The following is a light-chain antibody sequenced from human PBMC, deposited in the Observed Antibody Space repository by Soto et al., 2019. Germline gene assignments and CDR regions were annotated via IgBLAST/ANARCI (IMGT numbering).Light chain of an antibody. CDR3: QSYDSSLRLAV. V-gene: IGLV1-40*01. Sequence: QSVLTRPPSVSGAPGQRVTISCSGSSSNIGAGYDVHWYQQLPGTALRLLIYVSRNRPSGVPDRFSGSKSGTSASLAITGLQTDDEADYYCQSYDSSLRLAVFGGGTKVTVL. CDR1: SSNIGAGYD. J-gene: IGLJ3*02. CDR2: VSR.